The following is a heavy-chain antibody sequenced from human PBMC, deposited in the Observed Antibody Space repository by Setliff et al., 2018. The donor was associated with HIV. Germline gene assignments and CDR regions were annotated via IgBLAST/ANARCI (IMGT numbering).Heavy chain of an antibody. V-gene: IGHV4-39*07. J-gene: IGHJ4*02. CDR3: ARFYGGNFFFDY. D-gene: IGHD4-17*01. Sequence: SETLSLTCTVSGDSISSNTYFWGWIRQPPGKGLEWIGSIGSVYYSGRSFSNPSLKSRVTMSLDTADQFSLRLRSVTAADTAVYYCARFYGGNFFFDYWGQGALVTVSS. CDR2: IGSVYYSGRS. CDR1: GDSISSNTYF.